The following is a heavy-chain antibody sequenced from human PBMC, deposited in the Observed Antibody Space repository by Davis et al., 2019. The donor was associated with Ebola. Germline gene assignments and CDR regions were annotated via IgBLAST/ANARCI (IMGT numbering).Heavy chain of an antibody. J-gene: IGHJ4*02. V-gene: IGHV1-8*01. CDR2: MNPNSGNT. D-gene: IGHD2/OR15-2a*01. Sequence: ASVKVSCKASGYTFTSYDINWVRQATGQGLEWMGWMNPNSGNTGYAQKFQGRVSITADESTSTAYMELSSLRSDDTAVYYCTRGGNFDFWGQGTLVTVSS. CDR1: GYTFTSYD. CDR3: TRGGNFDF.